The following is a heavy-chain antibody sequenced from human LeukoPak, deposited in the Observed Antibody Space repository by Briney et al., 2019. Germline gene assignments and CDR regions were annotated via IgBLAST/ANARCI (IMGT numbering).Heavy chain of an antibody. D-gene: IGHD3-22*01. CDR1: GFTFSAYA. V-gene: IGHV3-23*01. Sequence: PGGSLRLSCAASGFTFSAYAVRWVRQAPGKGLEWVSAISANGATTYYADSVKGRFTISRDNSQNTLYLQMNSLRAEDTAVYYCAKGFSMRVSVYAVDVWGQGTTVSVSS. CDR2: ISANGATT. J-gene: IGHJ6*02. CDR3: AKGFSMRVSVYAVDV.